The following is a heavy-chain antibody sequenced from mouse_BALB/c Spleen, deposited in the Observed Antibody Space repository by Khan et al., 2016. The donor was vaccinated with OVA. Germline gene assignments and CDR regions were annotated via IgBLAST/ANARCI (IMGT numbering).Heavy chain of an antibody. J-gene: IGHJ1*01. V-gene: IGHV9-3-1*01. CDR1: GYTFTNYG. CDR2: INTYTGEP. CDR3: TRTKSYGDFDG. Sequence: QIQLVQSGPELKKPGETVKISCKASGYTFTNYGMNWVKQAPGQGLKWMGWINTYTGEPTYADDFKGRFAFSLETSASTAYLQINNLKTEDTAKYCGTRTKSYGDFDGWGAGTTVTVSA.